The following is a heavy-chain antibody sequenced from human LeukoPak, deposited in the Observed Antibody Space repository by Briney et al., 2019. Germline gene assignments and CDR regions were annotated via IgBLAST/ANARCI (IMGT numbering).Heavy chain of an antibody. D-gene: IGHD6-19*01. CDR1: GGSFSGYY. CDR2: INHSGST. J-gene: IGHJ4*02. Sequence: SETLSLTCAVYGGSFSGYYWSWIRQPPGKGLEWIGEINHSGSTNYNPSLKSRVTISVDTSKNQFSLKLSSVTAADTAVYYCARRAMAVAGRTFDYWGQGTLVTVSS. V-gene: IGHV4-34*01. CDR3: ARRAMAVAGRTFDY.